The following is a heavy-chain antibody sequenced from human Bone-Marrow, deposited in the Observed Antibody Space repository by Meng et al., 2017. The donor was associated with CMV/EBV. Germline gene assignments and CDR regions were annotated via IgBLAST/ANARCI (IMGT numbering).Heavy chain of an antibody. CDR3: ARDSRVGYYEY. V-gene: IGHV3-66*02. CDR1: GFTVSSNY. Sequence: GESLKISCAASGFTVSSNYMSWVRQDPGKRLEWVSVIYSGGIKYYADSVKGRVTISRDKFTNTLYLQMNSLRAEDTAVYYFARDSRVGYYEYCGQGTLVTVSS. D-gene: IGHD2-15*01. CDR2: IYSGGIK. J-gene: IGHJ4*02.